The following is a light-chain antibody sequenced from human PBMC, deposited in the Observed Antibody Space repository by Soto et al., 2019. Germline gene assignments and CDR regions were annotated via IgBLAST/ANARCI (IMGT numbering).Light chain of an antibody. CDR3: ETWDSNIRV. CDR2: LEGSGSY. J-gene: IGLJ2*01. Sequence: QPVLTQSSSASASLGSSVKLTCTLSSGHRSYIIAWHQQQPGKAPRYLMKLEGSGSYNKGSGVPDRFSGSSSGADRYLTMSNLQSEDDADYYCETWDSNIRVFGGGTKLTVL. V-gene: IGLV4-60*03. CDR1: SGHRSYI.